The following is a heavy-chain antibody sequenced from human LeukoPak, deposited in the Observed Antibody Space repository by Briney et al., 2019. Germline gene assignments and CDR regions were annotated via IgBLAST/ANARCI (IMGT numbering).Heavy chain of an antibody. V-gene: IGHV1-46*01. CDR1: GYTFTSYY. J-gene: IGHJ4*02. Sequence: GASVTVSCKASGYTFTSYYMHWVRQAPGQGLEWMGIINPSGGSTSYAQKFQGRVTMTRDMSTSTVYMELSSLRPEDTALYYCAKGTQRGNSGWGYFFDQWGQGTLVTVSS. CDR3: AKGTQRGNSGWGYFFDQ. CDR2: INPSGGST. D-gene: IGHD6-19*01.